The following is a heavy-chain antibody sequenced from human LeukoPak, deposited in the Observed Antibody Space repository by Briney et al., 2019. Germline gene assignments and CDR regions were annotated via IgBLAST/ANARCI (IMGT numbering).Heavy chain of an antibody. Sequence: ASVKVSCKASGSTFSSYAISWVRQAPGQGLDWMGRIIPMFGIVNYAQKFQGRVTITADKSTSTAYMELSSLRSEDTAVYYCAREGDCSIRNFDYWGQGTLVTVSS. V-gene: IGHV1-69*04. J-gene: IGHJ4*02. CDR1: GSTFSSYA. D-gene: IGHD2-21*02. CDR2: IIPMFGIV. CDR3: AREGDCSIRNFDY.